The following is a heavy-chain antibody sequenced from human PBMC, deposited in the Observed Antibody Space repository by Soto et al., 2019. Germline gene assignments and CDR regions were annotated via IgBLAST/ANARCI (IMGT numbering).Heavy chain of an antibody. V-gene: IGHV1-3*01. D-gene: IGHD2-21*01. J-gene: IGHJ3*02. CDR2: INDGNGNT. CDR3: ATAIADDAFDI. Sequence: GASLKVSCRASGYTFTSYAMHWVRQAPGQRLEWMGWINDGNGNTKYSQKFQGRITITRDTSGSTAYIGLSSLRDEDTAVYYCATAIADDAFDILGPGTRLTVSS. CDR1: GYTFTSYA.